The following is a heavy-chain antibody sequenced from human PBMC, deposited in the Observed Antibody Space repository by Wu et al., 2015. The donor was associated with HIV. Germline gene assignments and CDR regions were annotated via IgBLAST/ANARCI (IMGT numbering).Heavy chain of an antibody. V-gene: IGHV1-18*01. Sequence: QVQLVQSGAEMKKSGASVKVSCKTSGYTFSDYGITWLRLAPGQGLEWMGWISAYNGNTNYAQKLQGRVTMTTDTSTSTAYMELRSLRSDDTAVYYCARELGDILTGSGAFDIWGQGDNGHRLF. CDR3: ARELGDILTGSGAFDI. D-gene: IGHD3-9*01. J-gene: IGHJ3*02. CDR2: ISAYNGNT. CDR1: GYTFSDYG.